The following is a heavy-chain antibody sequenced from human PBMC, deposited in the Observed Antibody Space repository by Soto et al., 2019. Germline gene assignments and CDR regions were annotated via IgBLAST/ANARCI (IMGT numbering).Heavy chain of an antibody. J-gene: IGHJ6*02. CDR2: IYPGDSDT. CDR1: GYSFTSYW. CDR3: ARWVGATTHYYYGMDV. Sequence: PGESLKISCKGSGYSFTSYWIGWVRQMPGKGLEWMGIIYPGDSDTRYSPSFQGQVTISADKPISTAYLQWSSLKASDTAMYYCARWVGATTHYYYGMDVWGQGTTVTVSS. V-gene: IGHV5-51*01. D-gene: IGHD1-26*01.